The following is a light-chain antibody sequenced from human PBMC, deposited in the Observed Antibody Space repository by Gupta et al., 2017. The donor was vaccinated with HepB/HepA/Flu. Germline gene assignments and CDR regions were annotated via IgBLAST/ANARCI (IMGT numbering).Light chain of an antibody. Sequence: IVLTQSPDTLSLYPGERATLSCRATQSVATYLDWYQHKPGQAPSLLIYDASNRATGIPARCSGSGCWTDFTLTIISLEPEDFSVYYCQQRSNWPRFTFGPGTRVDIK. CDR3: QQRSNWPRFT. J-gene: IGKJ3*01. CDR1: QSVATY. V-gene: IGKV3-11*01. CDR2: DAS.